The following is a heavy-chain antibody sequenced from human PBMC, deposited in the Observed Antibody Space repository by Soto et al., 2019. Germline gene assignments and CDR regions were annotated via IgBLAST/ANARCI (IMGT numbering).Heavy chain of an antibody. V-gene: IGHV3-53*01. CDR2: LYTGTDT. J-gene: IGHJ4*02. D-gene: IGHD1-26*01. CDR3: ERSRYTGTYSGRFLDY. Sequence: GGSLRLSCAASGFTVSSSYLTWVRQAPGKGLEWVAILYTGTDTVYADSVKGRFTISRDSSKNTLYLQMHSLRAEDTAMYFCERSRYTGTYSGRFLDYWGQGSLVTVSS. CDR1: GFTVSSSY.